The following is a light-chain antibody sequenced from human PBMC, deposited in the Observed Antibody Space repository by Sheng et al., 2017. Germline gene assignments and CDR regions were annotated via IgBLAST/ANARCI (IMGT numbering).Light chain of an antibody. Sequence: QTVVTQEPSFSVSPGGTVTLTCGLSSGSVSTSNYPSWSQQTPGQAPRTLIYSTNTRSSGVPDRFSGSILGNKAALTITGAQADDESDYYCVLYLGGGIWVFGGGTKLTVL. CDR3: VLYLGGGIWV. CDR1: SGSVSTSNY. V-gene: IGLV8-61*01. CDR2: STN. J-gene: IGLJ3*02.